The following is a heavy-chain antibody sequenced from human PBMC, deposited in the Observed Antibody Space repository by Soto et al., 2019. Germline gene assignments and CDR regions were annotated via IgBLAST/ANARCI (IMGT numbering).Heavy chain of an antibody. CDR3: ARDGLGDAFDI. Sequence: RRIRQTPGKGLEWIGEINHSGSTNYNPSLKSRVTISVDTSKNQFSLKLSSVTAADTAVYYCARDGLGDAFDIWGQGTMVTVSS. J-gene: IGHJ3*02. V-gene: IGHV4-34*01. D-gene: IGHD6-19*01. CDR2: INHSGST.